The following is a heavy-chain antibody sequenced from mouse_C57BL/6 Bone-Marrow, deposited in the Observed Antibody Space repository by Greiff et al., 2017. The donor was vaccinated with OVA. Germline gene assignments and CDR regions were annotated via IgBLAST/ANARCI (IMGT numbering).Heavy chain of an antibody. CDR2: IYPRDGST. D-gene: IGHD2-4*01. V-gene: IGHV1-78*01. CDR3: ARGYYDFLYAMDY. CDR1: GYTFTDHT. Sequence: VKLMESDAELVKPGASVKISCKVSGYTFTDHTIHWMKQRPEQGLEWIGYIYPRDGSTKYNEKFKGKATLTADKSSSTAYMQLNSLTSEDSAVYFCARGYYDFLYAMDYWGQGTSVTVSS. J-gene: IGHJ4*01.